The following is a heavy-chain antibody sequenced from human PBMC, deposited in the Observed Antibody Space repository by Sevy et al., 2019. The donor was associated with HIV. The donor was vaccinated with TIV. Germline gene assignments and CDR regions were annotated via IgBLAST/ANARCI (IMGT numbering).Heavy chain of an antibody. CDR2: INPNSGGT. D-gene: IGHD2-15*01. Sequence: ASVKVSCKASGYTFTGYYMHWVRQAPGQGLEWMGWINPNSGGTNYAQKFQGRVTMTRDTSISTAYMELSRLRSDDTAVYYCARAVYCSGGSCYPYFDYWGQGTLVTVSS. J-gene: IGHJ4*02. CDR3: ARAVYCSGGSCYPYFDY. CDR1: GYTFTGYY. V-gene: IGHV1-2*02.